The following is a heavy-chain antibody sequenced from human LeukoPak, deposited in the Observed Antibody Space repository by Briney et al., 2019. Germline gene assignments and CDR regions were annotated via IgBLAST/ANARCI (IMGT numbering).Heavy chain of an antibody. D-gene: IGHD6-13*01. V-gene: IGHV4-39*07. CDR2: ISYTGTT. CDR1: GGSIRSTSYY. Sequence: SETLSLTCTVSGGSIRSTSYYWGWIRQPPGKGLDWIGSISYTGTTYYNPSLKSRVTISVDTSKNQFSLKLSSVTAADTAVYYCARENGAAAGTLRFDPWGQGTLVTVSS. CDR3: ARENGAAAGTLRFDP. J-gene: IGHJ5*02.